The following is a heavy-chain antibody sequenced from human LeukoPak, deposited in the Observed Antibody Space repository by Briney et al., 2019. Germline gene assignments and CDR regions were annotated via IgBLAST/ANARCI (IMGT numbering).Heavy chain of an antibody. D-gene: IGHD6-19*01. CDR2: ISAYNGNT. J-gene: IGHJ4*02. V-gene: IGHV1-18*03. CDR1: GYTFTSYG. CDR3: AVAVAGASTLDY. Sequence: ASVKVSCKASGYTFTSYGISWVRQAPGQGLEWMGWISAYNGNTNYAQKLQGRVTMTTDTSTSTAYMELRSLRSDDMAVYYCAVAVAGASTLDYWGQGTLVTVSS.